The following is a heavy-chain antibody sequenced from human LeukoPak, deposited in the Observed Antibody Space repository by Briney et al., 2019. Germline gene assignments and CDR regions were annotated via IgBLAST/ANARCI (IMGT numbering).Heavy chain of an antibody. J-gene: IGHJ4*02. CDR1: GGSISSGDYY. V-gene: IGHV4-30-4*08. CDR2: IYYSGST. D-gene: IGHD3-10*01. Sequence: PSETLSLTCTVSGGSISSGDYYWSWIRQPPGKGLEWIGYIYYSGSTYYNPSLKSRVTISVDTSKNQFSLKLSSVTAADTAVYYCARHVGDYYGSGSYLFYFDYWGQGTLVTVSS. CDR3: ARHVGDYYGSGSYLFYFDY.